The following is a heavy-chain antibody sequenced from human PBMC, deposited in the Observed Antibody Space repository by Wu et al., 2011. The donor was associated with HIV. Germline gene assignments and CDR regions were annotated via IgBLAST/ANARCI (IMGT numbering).Heavy chain of an antibody. CDR3: ATDPTIAVAGTKSF. Sequence: QVQLVQSGAEVKKPGSSMKVSCTASGGTFSSYAISWVRQAPGQGLEWMGRIIPIFGTAIYAHKLQGRLTITADKSSNTASMELTSLKSEDTAVYYCATDPTIAVAGTKSFWGRGTLVSVSS. CDR1: GGTFSSYA. V-gene: IGHV1-69*14. CDR2: IIPIFGTA. J-gene: IGHJ4*02. D-gene: IGHD6-19*01.